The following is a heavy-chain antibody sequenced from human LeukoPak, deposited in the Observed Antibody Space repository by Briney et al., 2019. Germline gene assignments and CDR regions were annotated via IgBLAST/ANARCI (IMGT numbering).Heavy chain of an antibody. D-gene: IGHD4-17*01. CDR2: IYTSGST. CDR1: GGSLSSGSYY. CDR3: ASWTGDYAAFDI. J-gene: IGHJ3*02. V-gene: IGHV4-61*02. Sequence: SETLSLTCTVSGGSLSSGSYYWGWIRPPAGKGLEWIGRIYTSGSTNYNPSLKSRVTISVDTSKNQFSLKLSSVTAADTAVYYCASWTGDYAAFDIWGQGTMVTVSS.